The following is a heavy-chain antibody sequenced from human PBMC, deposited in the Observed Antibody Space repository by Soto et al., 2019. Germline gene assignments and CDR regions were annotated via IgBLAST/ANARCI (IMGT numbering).Heavy chain of an antibody. Sequence: GGSLRLSCAASGFTFSDHYMSWIRQAPGKGLEWISYISSNSNYKNHADSVRGRFTISRDNAKNSLYLQMNGLRAEDTAVYYCARATGYYHTSGSDSWGQGTLVTVSS. CDR2: ISSNSNYK. CDR3: ARATGYYHTSGSDS. CDR1: GFTFSDHY. D-gene: IGHD3-22*01. J-gene: IGHJ4*02. V-gene: IGHV3-11*06.